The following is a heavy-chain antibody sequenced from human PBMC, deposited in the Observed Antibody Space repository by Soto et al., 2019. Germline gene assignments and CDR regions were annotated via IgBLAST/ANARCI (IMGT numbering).Heavy chain of an antibody. CDR3: ARDRVRRDNKPYVMDV. D-gene: IGHD3-3*01. CDR1: GDSFSSGGYY. Sequence: SETLSLTCTVSGDSFSSGGYYWTWIRQHPGKGQEWIGNIFYTGSTNYNQSLKNRVTISVDTSKNQFSLNLTSVTAADSAIFYCARDRVRRDNKPYVMDVWGQGTTVTVSS. CDR2: IFYTGST. J-gene: IGHJ6*02. V-gene: IGHV4-31*03.